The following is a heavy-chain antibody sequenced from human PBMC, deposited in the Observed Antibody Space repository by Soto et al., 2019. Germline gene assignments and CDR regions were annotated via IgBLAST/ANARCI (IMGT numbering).Heavy chain of an antibody. CDR2: INAGNGNT. CDR3: AREEGGYSYCAFFGQDAFDI. Sequence: ASVKVSCQASGYTFTSYAMHWVRQAPGQRLGWMGWINAGNGNTKYSQKFQGRVTITRDTSASTAYMELSSLRSEDTAVYYCAREEGGYSYCAFFGQDAFDIWGQGTMVTVSS. D-gene: IGHD5-18*01. J-gene: IGHJ3*02. CDR1: GYTFTSYA. V-gene: IGHV1-3*01.